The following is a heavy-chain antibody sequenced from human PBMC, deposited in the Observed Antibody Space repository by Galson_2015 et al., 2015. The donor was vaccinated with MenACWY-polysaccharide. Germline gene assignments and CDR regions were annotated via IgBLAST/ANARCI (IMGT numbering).Heavy chain of an antibody. V-gene: IGHV5-51*03. CDR2: IYPSDSDT. CDR3: ARGSSYFAY. CDR1: GYSFTSDW. J-gene: IGHJ4*02. D-gene: IGHD3-10*01. Sequence: QSGAEVTKPGESLKISCMGSGYSFTSDWIAWVRQMPGKGLEWMGIIYPSDSDTRYSPSFQGRVTISADKSISTAYLQWSSLKSSDTAMYYCARGSSYFAYGGQGTVVTVSS.